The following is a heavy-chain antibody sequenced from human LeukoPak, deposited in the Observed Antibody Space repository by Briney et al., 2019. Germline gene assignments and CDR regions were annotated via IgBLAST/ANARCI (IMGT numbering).Heavy chain of an antibody. J-gene: IGHJ4*02. Sequence: GVSLRLSCAASGLTFSSYAVSWVPHAPGRGVVCGLAISGSGGSTYYADSVKGRFTISRDNSKNTLYLQMNSLRAEDTAVYYCAKPPLDSSGYHYWGQGTLVTVSS. V-gene: IGHV3-23*01. CDR2: ISGSGGST. CDR3: AKPPLDSSGYHY. D-gene: IGHD3-22*01. CDR1: GLTFSSYA.